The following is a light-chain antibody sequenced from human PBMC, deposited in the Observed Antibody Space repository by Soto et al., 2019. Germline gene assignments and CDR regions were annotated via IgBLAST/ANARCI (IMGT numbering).Light chain of an antibody. CDR3: ETWYSNTHKV. J-gene: IGLJ3*02. Sequence: QSVLTQSSSASASLGSSVKLTCNRSSGHSTYIIAWHQQQPGKAPRFLMTLDRSGSYNRGSGVPDRFSGSSSGADRYLTISNLQFEDEGDYYCETWYSNTHKVFGGGTKLTVL. CDR2: LDRSGSY. CDR1: SGHSTYI. V-gene: IGLV4-60*02.